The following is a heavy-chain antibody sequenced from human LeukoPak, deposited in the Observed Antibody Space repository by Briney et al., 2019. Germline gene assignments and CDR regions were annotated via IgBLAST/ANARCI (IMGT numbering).Heavy chain of an antibody. D-gene: IGHD3-10*01. CDR3: AKDTGLWFGELFSYFDY. CDR1: GFTFDDYT. CDR2: ISWDGGST. Sequence: GGSLRLSCAASGFTFDDYTMHWVRQAPGKGLEWVSLISWDGGSTYYADSVKGRFTISRDNSKNSLYLQMNSLRTEDTALYYCAKDTGLWFGELFSYFDYWGQGTLVTVSS. V-gene: IGHV3-43*01. J-gene: IGHJ4*02.